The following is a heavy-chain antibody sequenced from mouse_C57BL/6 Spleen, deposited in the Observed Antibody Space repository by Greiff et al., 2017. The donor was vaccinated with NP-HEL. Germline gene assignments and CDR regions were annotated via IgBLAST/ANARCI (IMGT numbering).Heavy chain of an antibody. CDR2: IDPSDSYT. CDR3: ARYGTTPLAY. D-gene: IGHD1-1*01. J-gene: IGHJ3*01. Sequence: QVQLQQPGAELVKPGASVKLSCKASGYTFTSYWMQWVKQRPGQGLEWIGEIDPSDSYTNYNQKFKGKATLTVDPSSSTAYMQLSSLTSEDSAVYYCARYGTTPLAYWGQGTLVTVSA. V-gene: IGHV1-50*01. CDR1: GYTFTSYW.